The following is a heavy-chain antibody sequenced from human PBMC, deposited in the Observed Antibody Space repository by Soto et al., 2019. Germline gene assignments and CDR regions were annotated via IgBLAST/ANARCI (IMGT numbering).Heavy chain of an antibody. J-gene: IGHJ4*02. D-gene: IGHD3-16*01. V-gene: IGHV3-30*03. CDR2: ISNDGSNK. CDR1: GFTFSSYG. Sequence: QVQLVESGGGVVQPGRSLRLSCAASGFTFSSYGMHWVRQAPGKGLEWVALISNDGSNKYYVDSVKGRFTIYRDNSKNTLYLQMNSLTAEEKAVYYCGGGHYFSDYWGQGTLITVSS. CDR3: GGGHYFSDY.